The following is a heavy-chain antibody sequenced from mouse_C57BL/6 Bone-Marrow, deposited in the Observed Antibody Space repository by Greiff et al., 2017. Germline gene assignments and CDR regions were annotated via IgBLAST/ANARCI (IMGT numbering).Heavy chain of an antibody. V-gene: IGHV7-3*01. Sequence: EVQLVESGGGLVQPGGSLSLSCAASGFTFTDYYMSWVRQPPGKALEWLGFIRNKANGYTTEYSASVKGRFTISRDNSQSILYLQMNALRAEDSATYYCARSGYYGSSYVVFAYWGQGTLVTVSA. CDR3: ARSGYYGSSYVVFAY. D-gene: IGHD1-1*01. J-gene: IGHJ3*01. CDR2: IRNKANGYTT. CDR1: GFTFTDYY.